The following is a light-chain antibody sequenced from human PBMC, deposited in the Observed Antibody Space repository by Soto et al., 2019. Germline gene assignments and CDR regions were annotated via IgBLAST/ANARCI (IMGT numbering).Light chain of an antibody. CDR3: QHYYKWPLS. Sequence: EIMMTQSPATLSVSPGERATLSCRASQSVSSYLAWYQQKPGRAPRLLIYAASTRAPGVPARFSGSGSGTEFTLTISGLQSDDFALFFCQHYYKWPLSFGGGTKVDI. CDR1: QSVSSY. J-gene: IGKJ4*01. V-gene: IGKV3-15*01. CDR2: AAS.